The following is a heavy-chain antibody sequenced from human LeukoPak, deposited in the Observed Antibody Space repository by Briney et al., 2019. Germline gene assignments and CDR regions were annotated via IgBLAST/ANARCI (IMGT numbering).Heavy chain of an antibody. J-gene: IGHJ4*02. D-gene: IGHD3-22*01. CDR2: ISRSGVAT. Sequence: GGSLRLSCAASGFTFTSFAMSWVRQAPGKGLEWVSAISRSGVATYYANSVKGRFTISRDNSKNTVYLQMSSLRAEDTAMYYCAKHSHDGSAPYYEVQLDYWGQGTLVTVSS. V-gene: IGHV3-23*01. CDR3: AKHSHDGSAPYYEVQLDY. CDR1: GFTFTSFA.